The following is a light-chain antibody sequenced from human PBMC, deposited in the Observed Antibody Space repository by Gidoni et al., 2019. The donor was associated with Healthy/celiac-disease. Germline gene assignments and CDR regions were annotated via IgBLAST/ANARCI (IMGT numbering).Light chain of an antibody. CDR1: QSVSSSY. J-gene: IGKJ2*01. CDR3: QQYGSSPRYT. CDR2: GAS. V-gene: IGKV3-20*01. Sequence: EIVLTQSPGTLSLSPGERATLSCRASQSVSSSYLAWYQQKPGQAPRLLIYGASSRATGIPDRFSGSASGTDFTLTISRLEPEDFAVYYCQQYGSSPRYTFXQXTKLEIK.